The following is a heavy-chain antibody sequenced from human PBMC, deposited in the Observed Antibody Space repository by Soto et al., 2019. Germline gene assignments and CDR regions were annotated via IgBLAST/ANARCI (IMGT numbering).Heavy chain of an antibody. V-gene: IGHV4-39*01. CDR3: ARHFVGVVIKGWGY. D-gene: IGHD3-22*01. CDR2: TYYNGNA. J-gene: IGHJ4*02. Sequence: PSETLSLTCTVSGGYIDRSNCYWDWIRKPPGKGLEWIGTTYYNGNAYYNPSLKSRVTMSVDTSKNQFSLKLISVTAADTAVYYCARHFVGVVIKGWGYWGQGTLVTVSS. CDR1: GGYIDRSNCY.